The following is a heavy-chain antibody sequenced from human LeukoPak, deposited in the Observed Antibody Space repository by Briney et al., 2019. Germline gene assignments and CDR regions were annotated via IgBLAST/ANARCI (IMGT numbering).Heavy chain of an antibody. CDR2: IYPGDSDT. D-gene: IGHD6-13*01. J-gene: IGHJ4*02. CDR1: GYSFTNYW. Sequence: GESLKISCQASGYSFTNYWIGWVRHMPGKGLEWMGIIYPGDSDTRYSPSFQGQVTISVDKSISTAYLQWSSLKASDIAMYYCVKRSSSWDLDYWGQGTLVTVSS. CDR3: VKRSSSWDLDY. V-gene: IGHV5-51*01.